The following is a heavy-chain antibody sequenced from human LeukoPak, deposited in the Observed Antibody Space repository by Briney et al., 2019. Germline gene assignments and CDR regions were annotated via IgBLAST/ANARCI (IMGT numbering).Heavy chain of an antibody. CDR3: ARECFSSICPYNNMDV. V-gene: IGHV4-4*07. CDR1: GGSISSSY. D-gene: IGHD2-2*01. CDR2: IYSSGST. J-gene: IGHJ6*02. Sequence: PSETLSLTCTVSGGSISSSYWTWIRQPAGKGLEWIGRIYSSGSTNYNPSLKSRLTMSVDTSRNQFSLKLNPVTAADTAVYYCARECFSSICPYNNMDVWGQGTTVTVSS.